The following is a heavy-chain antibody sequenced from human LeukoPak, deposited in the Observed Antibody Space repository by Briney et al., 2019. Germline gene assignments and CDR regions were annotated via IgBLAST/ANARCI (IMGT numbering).Heavy chain of an antibody. CDR3: ARDGRFGELYYY. CDR1: GFTFSSYA. V-gene: IGHV3-74*01. D-gene: IGHD3-10*01. CDR2: INSDGSST. Sequence: GGSLRLSCAASGFTFSSYAMSWVRQAPGKGLEWVSRINSDGSSTSYADSVKGRLTISRDNAKNTLYLQMNSLRAEDTAVYYCARDGRFGELYYYWGQGTLVTVSS. J-gene: IGHJ4*02.